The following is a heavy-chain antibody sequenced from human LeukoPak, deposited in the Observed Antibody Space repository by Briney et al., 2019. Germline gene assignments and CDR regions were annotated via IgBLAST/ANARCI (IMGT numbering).Heavy chain of an antibody. D-gene: IGHD3-9*01. V-gene: IGHV4-59*01. J-gene: IGHJ6*04. Sequence: PSETLSLTCTVSGGSIGDSYWSWVRQPPGKGLEWIGYIYNTGSTNYNPSLETRVTISVDTSKKQFSLRLSSVTAADTAVYYCARESTVLTGYYHYRMDVWGKGTTVTVSS. CDR3: ARESTVLTGYYHYRMDV. CDR1: GGSIGDSY. CDR2: IYNTGST.